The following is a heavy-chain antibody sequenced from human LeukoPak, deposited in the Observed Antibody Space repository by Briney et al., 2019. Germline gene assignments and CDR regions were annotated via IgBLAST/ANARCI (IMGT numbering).Heavy chain of an antibody. D-gene: IGHD3-22*01. V-gene: IGHV3-23*01. J-gene: IGHJ4*02. CDR1: GFTFSSYA. Sequence: GGSLRLSCAASGFTFSSYAMSWVRQAPVKGLEWVSAISGSGGSTYYADSVKGRFTISRDNSKNTLYLQMNSLRAEDTAVYYCAKYLGDSSGYYYVGEDVGYWGQGTLVTVSS. CDR3: AKYLGDSSGYYYVGEDVGY. CDR2: ISGSGGST.